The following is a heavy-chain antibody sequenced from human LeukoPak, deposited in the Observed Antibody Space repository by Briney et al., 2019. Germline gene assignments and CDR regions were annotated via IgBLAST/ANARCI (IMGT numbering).Heavy chain of an antibody. Sequence: KPSETLSLTCAVSGYSISSGYCWGWIRQPPGKGLEWIGSIYHSGSTYYNPSLKSRVTISVDTSKNQFSLKLSSVTAADTAVYYCATTLGTMVRGVIKGLGYWGQGTLVTVSS. CDR3: ATTLGTMVRGVIKGLGY. CDR1: GYSISSGYC. CDR2: IYHSGST. J-gene: IGHJ4*02. D-gene: IGHD3-10*01. V-gene: IGHV4-38-2*01.